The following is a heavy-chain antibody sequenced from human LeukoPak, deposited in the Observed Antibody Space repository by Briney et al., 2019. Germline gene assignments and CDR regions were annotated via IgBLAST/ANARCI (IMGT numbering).Heavy chain of an antibody. D-gene: IGHD4-17*01. CDR3: ARPVDYGTLD. J-gene: IGHJ4*02. CDR2: IYPGDSDT. CDR1: GYSFTSYW. V-gene: IGHV5-51*01. Sequence: GESLKISCKGSGYSFTSYWIGWVRQLAGKGLEWMGIIYPGDSDTSYSPSFKGQVTISADKSISTAYLQWSSLKASDTAMYYCARPVDYGTLDWGQGTLVTVSS.